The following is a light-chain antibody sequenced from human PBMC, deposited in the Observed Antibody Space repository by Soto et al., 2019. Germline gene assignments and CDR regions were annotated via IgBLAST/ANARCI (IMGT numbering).Light chain of an antibody. CDR1: QTVLNSSNNKTY. J-gene: IGKJ1*01. Sequence: DIVMTQSPDSLAVSLGERATLDCKSSQTVLNSSNNKTYLAWYRQRPGQPPTLLINWASTRQSGVPARFRGSGSGTEFTLTISSLQPDDFATYYCQQYSSYWTFGQGTKVEIK. CDR2: WAS. V-gene: IGKV4-1*01. CDR3: QQYSSYWT.